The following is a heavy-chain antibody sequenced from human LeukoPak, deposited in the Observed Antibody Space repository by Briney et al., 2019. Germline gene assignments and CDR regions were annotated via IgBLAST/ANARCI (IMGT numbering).Heavy chain of an antibody. Sequence: GESLRLSRGASGLTVSSYGMSWVRQAPGKGLEWVSTIIGSAVNTYYADSVKGRFTISRDDSKNTVYLQMNSLRAEDTAVYSCAKYTSGTSYRGLDQWGQGTLVTVSS. V-gene: IGHV3-23*01. CDR2: IIGSAVNT. D-gene: IGHD3-10*01. CDR1: GLTVSSYG. CDR3: AKYTSGTSYRGLDQ. J-gene: IGHJ4*02.